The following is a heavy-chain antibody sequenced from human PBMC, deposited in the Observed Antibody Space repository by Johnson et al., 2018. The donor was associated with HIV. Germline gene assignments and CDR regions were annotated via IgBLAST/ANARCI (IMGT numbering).Heavy chain of an antibody. J-gene: IGHJ3*02. CDR2: ISYDGSNK. CDR1: GFTFSSYA. Sequence: QVQLVESGGGVVQPGRSLRLSCAASGFTFSSYAMHWVRQAPDKGLEWVAVISYDGSNKYYADSVKGRFTISRDNSKNTLYLQMNSLRAEDTAVYYCASSYSSSHDAFDIWGQGTMVTVSS. CDR3: ASSYSSSHDAFDI. D-gene: IGHD6-13*01. V-gene: IGHV3-30*04.